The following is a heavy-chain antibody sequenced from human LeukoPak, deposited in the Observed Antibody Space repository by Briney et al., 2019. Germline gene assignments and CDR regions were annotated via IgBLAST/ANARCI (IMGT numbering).Heavy chain of an antibody. CDR3: ARDPLCSGGSCYSSWLDP. V-gene: IGHV1-2*02. CDR2: ISPNSGGT. J-gene: IGHJ5*02. D-gene: IGHD2-15*01. Sequence: AASVKVSCKASGYTFTGYYMHWVRQAPGQGLEWMGWISPNSGGTNYAQKSQGRVTMTRDTSISTAYMELSRLRSDEMAVYYCARDPLCSGGSCYSSWLDPWGQGTLVTVSS. CDR1: GYTFTGYY.